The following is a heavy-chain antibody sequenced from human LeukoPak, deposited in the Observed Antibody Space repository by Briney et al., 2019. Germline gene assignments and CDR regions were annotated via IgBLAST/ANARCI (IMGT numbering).Heavy chain of an antibody. CDR3: ARDISGTSQFDP. D-gene: IGHD3-10*01. J-gene: IGHJ5*02. CDR1: GYSISSGYY. V-gene: IGHV4-38-2*02. CDR2: IYHSGST. Sequence: SETLSLTCTVSGYSISSGYYWGWIRQPPGKGLEWIGSIYHSGSTYYNPSLKSRVTISVDTSKNQFSLKLSSVTAADTAVYYCARDISGTSQFDPWGQGTLVTVSS.